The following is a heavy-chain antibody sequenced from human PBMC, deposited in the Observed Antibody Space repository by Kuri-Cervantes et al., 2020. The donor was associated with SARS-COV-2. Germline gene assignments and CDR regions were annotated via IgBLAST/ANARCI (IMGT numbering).Heavy chain of an antibody. CDR3: AKDTSPHRIAAAGKLDY. Sequence: GESLKISCAASGFTFSSYWMSWVRQAPGKGLEWVANIKQDGSEKYYVDSVKGRFTISRDNAKNSLYLQMNSLRAEDTALYYCAKDTSPHRIAAAGKLDYWGQGTPVTVSS. V-gene: IGHV3-7*03. J-gene: IGHJ4*02. CDR2: IKQDGSEK. D-gene: IGHD6-13*01. CDR1: GFTFSSYW.